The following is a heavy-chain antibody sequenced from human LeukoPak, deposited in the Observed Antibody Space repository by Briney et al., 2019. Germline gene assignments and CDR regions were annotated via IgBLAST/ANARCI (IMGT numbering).Heavy chain of an antibody. CDR2: IYPGDSDT. V-gene: IGHV5-51*01. Sequence: GESLKISCKASGYSFTNYWIGWVRQMPGKGLEWMGIIYPGDSDTRYNPSFQGQVTISADKSIGTAYLQWSSLKASDTAMYYCARQVPFDYWGQGTLVTVSS. CDR1: GYSFTNYW. J-gene: IGHJ4*02. CDR3: ARQVPFDY. D-gene: IGHD4/OR15-4a*01.